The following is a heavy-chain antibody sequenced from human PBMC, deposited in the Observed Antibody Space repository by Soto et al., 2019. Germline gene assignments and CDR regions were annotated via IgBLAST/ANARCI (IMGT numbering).Heavy chain of an antibody. D-gene: IGHD3-16*01. CDR2: TSYDGSNN. V-gene: IGHV3-33*05. J-gene: IGHJ4*02. Sequence: QVQLVESGGGVVQPGTSLRLSCVGSGFTFRSYVIHWVRQAPGKGLEWVALTSYDGSNNFYGDSVKGRFTISRHNSRKTVELQIDSLTFEDTDLYYCARWGTTGGLDVWGQGTLVSVSS. CDR1: GFTFRSYV. CDR3: ARWGTTGGLDV.